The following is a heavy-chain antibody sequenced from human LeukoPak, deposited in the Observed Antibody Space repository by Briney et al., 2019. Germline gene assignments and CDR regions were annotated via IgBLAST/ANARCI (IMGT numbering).Heavy chain of an antibody. CDR1: GFTFSNAW. CDR2: IKSKTDGGTT. D-gene: IGHD2-15*01. Sequence: GGSLRLSCAASGFTFSNAWMSWVRQAPGKGLEWVGRIKSKTDGGTTDYAAPVKGRFTISRDDSKNTLYLQMNSLKTEDTAVYYCARDGVVVAATAYYYYYMDVWGKGTTVTVSS. V-gene: IGHV3-15*01. CDR3: ARDGVVVAATAYYYYYMDV. J-gene: IGHJ6*03.